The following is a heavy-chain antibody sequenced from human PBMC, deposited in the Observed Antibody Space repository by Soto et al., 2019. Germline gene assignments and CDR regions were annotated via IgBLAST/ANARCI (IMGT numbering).Heavy chain of an antibody. CDR3: ARSQRGRTAFTFDY. J-gene: IGHJ4*02. CDR2: IYYSGTT. Sequence: KTSETLSLTCAVSGDSVSNDNYYWSWIPQPPGKGLEWIGYIYYSGTTNYNSYLKSRLSLSVDMSKNQFSLKLASVTTADTAVYFCARSQRGRTAFTFDYWGQGALVTVSS. V-gene: IGHV4-61*01. D-gene: IGHD3-16*01. CDR1: GDSVSNDNYY.